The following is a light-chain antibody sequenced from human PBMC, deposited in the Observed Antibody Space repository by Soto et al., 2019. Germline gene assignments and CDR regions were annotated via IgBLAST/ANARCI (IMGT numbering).Light chain of an antibody. V-gene: IGKV3-11*01. J-gene: IGKJ4*01. CDR2: DAS. CDR1: QSVGSY. CDR3: QQRSNWPSLT. Sequence: EIVMTQSPTTLSVSPGERATLSCRASQSVGSYLAWYQHKPGQAPRLLISDASNRATGIPARFSGSGSETDFTLTISSLEPEDSAVYYCQQRSNWPSLTFGGGTKVEIK.